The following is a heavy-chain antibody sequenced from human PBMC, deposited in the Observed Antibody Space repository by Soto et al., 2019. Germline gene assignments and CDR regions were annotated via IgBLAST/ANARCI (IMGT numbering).Heavy chain of an antibody. J-gene: IGHJ6*02. CDR1: GGSFSGYY. CDR2: INHSGST. D-gene: IGHD5-18*01. Sequence: KASETLSLTCAVYGGSFSGYYWSWIRQPPGKGLEWIGEINHSGSTNYNPSLKSRVTISVDTSKNQFSLKLSSVTAADTAVYYCARGYSGYSYRNGMDVWGQGTTVTVSS. V-gene: IGHV4-34*01. CDR3: ARGYSGYSYRNGMDV.